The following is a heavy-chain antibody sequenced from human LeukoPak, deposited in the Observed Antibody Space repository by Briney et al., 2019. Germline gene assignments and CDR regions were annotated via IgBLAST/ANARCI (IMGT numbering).Heavy chain of an antibody. CDR1: GFTLTELS. CDR3: ATGVAGGNWFDP. V-gene: IGHV1-24*01. Sequence: ASVKVSCKVSGFTLTELSMHWVRQAPGKGLEWMGGFDPEEGETIYAQKFQGRVTMTEDTSTDTAYMELSSLRSEDTAVYYCATGVAGGNWFDPWGQGTLVTVSS. CDR2: FDPEEGET. D-gene: IGHD6-19*01. J-gene: IGHJ5*02.